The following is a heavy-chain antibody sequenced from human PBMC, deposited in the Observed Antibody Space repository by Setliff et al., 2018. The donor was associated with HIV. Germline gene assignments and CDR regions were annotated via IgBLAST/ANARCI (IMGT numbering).Heavy chain of an antibody. J-gene: IGHJ4*02. Sequence: PGGSLRLSCAAAGFTFSNAWMTWVRQAPGKGLEWVARIRNKKNGGTTYYAAPVEGRFTISRDDSKNTLSLQMNSLKTEDTAIYYCTTDLGSGRFSWNNTWGQRTLVTVSS. CDR2: IRNKKNGGTT. D-gene: IGHD1-26*01. CDR3: TTDLGSGRFSWNNT. V-gene: IGHV3-15*01. CDR1: GFTFSNAW.